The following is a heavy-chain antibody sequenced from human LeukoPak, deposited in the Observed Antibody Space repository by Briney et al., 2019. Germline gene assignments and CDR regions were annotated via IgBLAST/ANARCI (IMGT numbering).Heavy chain of an antibody. Sequence: GGSLRLSCAASGFSFSSYAMSWVRQAPGKGLEWVSAISGSDGSTYYADSVKGRFTISRDNSKNTLYLQMNSLRAEDTAVYYCAKMYYRTPYYFDYWGQGTLVTVSS. J-gene: IGHJ4*02. D-gene: IGHD2-8*01. CDR2: ISGSDGST. V-gene: IGHV3-23*01. CDR1: GFSFSSYA. CDR3: AKMYYRTPYYFDY.